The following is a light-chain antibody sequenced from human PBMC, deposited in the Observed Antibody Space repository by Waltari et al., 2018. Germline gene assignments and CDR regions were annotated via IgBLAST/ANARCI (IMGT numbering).Light chain of an antibody. Sequence: QSALTQPASVSGSPGQSITISCTGTSSDIGLYNYVSWYQQHPDRDPKLLIFDVSNRPSELLIRCSCSRAANTASLTITGRQAEDEADYYCASYASNVLIFGWGTKLTAL. CDR3: ASYASNVLI. CDR2: DVS. CDR1: SSDIGLYNY. V-gene: IGLV2-14*03. J-gene: IGLJ2*01.